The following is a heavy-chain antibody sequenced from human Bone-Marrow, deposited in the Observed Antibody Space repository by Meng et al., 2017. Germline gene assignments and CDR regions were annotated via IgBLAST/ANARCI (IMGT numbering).Heavy chain of an antibody. CDR3: ARRDRRYYYAMDV. V-gene: IGHV1-69*06. D-gene: IGHD3-16*02. CDR2: IIPIFGTS. Sequence: QVQLVQAGAEVKKPGSSVKVSCKASGGTFSSYAISWVRQAPGQGLEWMGGIIPIFGTSNYAQNFQGRVTITADKSTSTAYMELSSLRSEDTAVYYCARRDRRYYYAMDVWGQGTMVTVSS. J-gene: IGHJ6*02. CDR1: GGTFSSYA.